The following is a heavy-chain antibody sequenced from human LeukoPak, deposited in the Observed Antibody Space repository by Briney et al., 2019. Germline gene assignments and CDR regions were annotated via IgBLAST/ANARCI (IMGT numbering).Heavy chain of an antibody. D-gene: IGHD2-2*01. CDR1: GFTFSSYS. J-gene: IGHJ5*02. CDR3: ARGDCSSTSCPFGNWFDP. Sequence: GGSLRLSCAASGFTFSSYSMNWVRQAPGKGLEWVSSISSSSSYIYYADSVKGRFTISRDNAKNSLYLQMNSLRAEDTAVYYCARGDCSSTSCPFGNWFDPWGQGTLVTVSS. CDR2: ISSSSSYI. V-gene: IGHV3-21*01.